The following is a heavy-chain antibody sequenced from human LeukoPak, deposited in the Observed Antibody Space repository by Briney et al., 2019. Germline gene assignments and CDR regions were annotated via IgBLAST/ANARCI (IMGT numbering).Heavy chain of an antibody. Sequence: GGSLRLSCAASGFTFSSYSMNWVRQAPGKGLEWVSSISSSSSYIYYADSVKGRFTISRDNAKNSLYLQMNSLRAEDTAVYYCARDRRIAVAGYFDYWGQRTLVTVSS. J-gene: IGHJ4*02. CDR3: ARDRRIAVAGYFDY. CDR1: GFTFSSYS. CDR2: ISSSSSYI. V-gene: IGHV3-21*01. D-gene: IGHD6-19*01.